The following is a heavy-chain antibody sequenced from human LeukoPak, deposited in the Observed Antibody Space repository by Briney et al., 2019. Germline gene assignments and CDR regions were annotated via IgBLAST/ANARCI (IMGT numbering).Heavy chain of an antibody. V-gene: IGHV1-18*04. CDR1: GYTFTGYY. CDR2: ISACNGNT. CDR3: ARRVGGGSDWYGDFDF. D-gene: IGHD6-19*01. J-gene: IGHJ4*02. Sequence: ASVKVSCKASGYTFTGYYMHWVRQAPGQGLEWMGWISACNGNTNYAQKLQGRVTMTTDTSTGTAYMELRSLRSDDTAVYYCARRVGGGSDWYGDFDFSGQGTLVTVSP.